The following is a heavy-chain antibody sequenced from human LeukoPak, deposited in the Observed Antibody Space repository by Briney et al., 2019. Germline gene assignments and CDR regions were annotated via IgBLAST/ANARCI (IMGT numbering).Heavy chain of an antibody. V-gene: IGHV3-7*01. CDR3: ARDEYCTGGGCYSNYYYYYMDV. CDR1: GFSFSGYW. Sequence: GGSLRLSCAVSGFSFSGYWMAWVRQAPGKGLEWVANIKQDGSEKNYVDSVKGRFTISRDNAKNPLYLQMNSLRAEDTAVYYCARDEYCTGGGCYSNYYYYYMDVWGKGTTVTVSS. CDR2: IKQDGSEK. D-gene: IGHD2-15*01. J-gene: IGHJ6*03.